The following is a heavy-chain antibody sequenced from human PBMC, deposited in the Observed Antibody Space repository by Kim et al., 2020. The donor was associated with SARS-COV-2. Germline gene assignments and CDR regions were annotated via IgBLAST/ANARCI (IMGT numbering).Heavy chain of an antibody. J-gene: IGHJ6*03. CDR1: GGSFSGYY. V-gene: IGHV4-34*01. CDR2: INHSGST. Sequence: SETLSLTCAVYGGSFSGYYWSWIRQPPGKGLEWIGEINHSGSTNYNPSLKSRVTISVDTSKNQFPLKLSSVTAADTAVYYCARGTRQWLSRHYYYYMDVWGKGSTVTVSS. CDR3: ARGTRQWLSRHYYYYMDV. D-gene: IGHD6-19*01.